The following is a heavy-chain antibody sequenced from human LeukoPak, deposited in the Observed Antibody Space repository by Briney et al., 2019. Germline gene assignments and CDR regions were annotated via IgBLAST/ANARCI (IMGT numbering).Heavy chain of an antibody. CDR1: GYTFTGYY. D-gene: IGHD6-6*01. CDR2: IYPYGGDT. V-gene: IGHV1-2*02. Sequence: ASVKVSCKASGYTFTGYYIHWVRQAPGQGLEWMGWIYPYGGDTNYAQNFQGRVTMTRDTSISTAYMELSSLKSDDTAVYYCARDRNSGSSLDIWGQGTMLTVSS. CDR3: ARDRNSGSSLDI. J-gene: IGHJ3*02.